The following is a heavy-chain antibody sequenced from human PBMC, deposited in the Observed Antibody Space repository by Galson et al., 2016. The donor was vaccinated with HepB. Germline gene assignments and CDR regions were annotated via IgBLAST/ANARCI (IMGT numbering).Heavy chain of an antibody. CDR2: IYLRGTT. Sequence: ETLSLTCAVSGGSISSNYLWSWVRQPPGKGLEWIGEIYLRGTTNYNPSLKSRVTMSLDKSKNQFSLILTSVTATDTAVYYCARHGCGPTSCSYNSFFPWGQGNLVTVSS. D-gene: IGHD2-2*01. CDR3: ARHGCGPTSCSYNSFFP. J-gene: IGHJ5*02. CDR1: GGSISSNYL. V-gene: IGHV4-4*02.